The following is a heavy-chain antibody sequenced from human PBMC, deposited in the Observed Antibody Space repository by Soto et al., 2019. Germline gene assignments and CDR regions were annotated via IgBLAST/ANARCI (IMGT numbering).Heavy chain of an antibody. Sequence: QVQLQQWGAGLLKPSETLSLTCAVYGGSFSGYYWSWIRQPPGKGLEWIGEINHSGSTNYNPSLKSRVTISVDTSKNQFSLKLSSVTAADTAVYYCARSATVTKTRGTRGAFDYWGQGTLVTVSS. CDR1: GGSFSGYY. J-gene: IGHJ4*02. V-gene: IGHV4-34*01. CDR2: INHSGST. CDR3: ARSATVTKTRGTRGAFDY. D-gene: IGHD4-17*01.